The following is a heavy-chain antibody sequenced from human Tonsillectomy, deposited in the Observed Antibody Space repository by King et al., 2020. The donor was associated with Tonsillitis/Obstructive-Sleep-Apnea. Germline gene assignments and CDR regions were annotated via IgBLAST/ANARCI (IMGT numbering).Heavy chain of an antibody. CDR2: INHSGST. Sequence: VQLQQWGAGLLKPSETLSLTCAVYGGSFSGYYWSWIRQPPGKGLEWIGEINHSGSTNYNPSLRSRVTISVDTYKNQFSLKLSSVTAADTAVYYCTRGLDDYGENIPYGMDVWGQGTTVTVSS. CDR3: TRGLDDYGENIPYGMDV. D-gene: IGHD4-17*01. CDR1: GGSFSGYY. V-gene: IGHV4-34*01. J-gene: IGHJ6*02.